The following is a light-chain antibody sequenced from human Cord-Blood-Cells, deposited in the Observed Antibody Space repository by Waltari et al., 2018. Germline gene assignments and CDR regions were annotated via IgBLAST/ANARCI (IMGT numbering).Light chain of an antibody. Sequence: DIQMTQSPSSLSASVADRVTITCQASQYISNYLNWHQQTPGKAPKLLIDDASNLETGVPPRFSGSGSGTDFTFTISSLQPEDIATYYCQQYDNLFTFGPGTKVDIK. CDR3: QQYDNLFT. J-gene: IGKJ3*01. CDR1: QYISNY. V-gene: IGKV1-33*01. CDR2: DAS.